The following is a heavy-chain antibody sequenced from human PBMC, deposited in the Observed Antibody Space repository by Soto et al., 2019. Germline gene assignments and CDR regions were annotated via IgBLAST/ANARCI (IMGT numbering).Heavy chain of an antibody. CDR3: TADQFVLDSNHVGGVAY. D-gene: IGHD3-3*01. CDR2: INSDGSST. CDR1: GFTFSSYW. J-gene: IGHJ4*01. Sequence: EVQLVESGGGLGQPGGSLRLSCAASGFTFSSYWMYWVRQAPGKGLVWVSRINSDGSSTNYADSVKGRFTISRDNAKNTLFLLMNSLRADDTAVYYCTADQFVLDSNHVGGVAYWVRGTLVTVSP. V-gene: IGHV3-74*01.